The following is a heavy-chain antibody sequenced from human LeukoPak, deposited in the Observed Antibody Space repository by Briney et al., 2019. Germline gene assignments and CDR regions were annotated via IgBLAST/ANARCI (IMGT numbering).Heavy chain of an antibody. J-gene: IGHJ4*02. CDR3: VKRYGDYVGAYTD. CDR2: IGGSGART. D-gene: IGHD4-17*01. V-gene: IGHV3-23*01. Sequence: PGGSLRHSCAASGFTFRSCSMIWVRQAPGKGLQWVSAIGGSGARTDYADSVKGRFTISRDNSKNTLYLQMNSLRAEDMAVYYCVKRYGDYVGAYTDWGQGTLVTVSS. CDR1: GFTFRSCS.